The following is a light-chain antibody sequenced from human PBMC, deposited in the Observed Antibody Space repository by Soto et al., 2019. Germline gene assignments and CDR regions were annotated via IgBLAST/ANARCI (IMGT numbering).Light chain of an antibody. CDR1: SSDVGGYNY. CDR2: DVS. Sequence: QSALTQPASVSGSPGQSITISCTGTSSDVGGYNYVSWYQHHPGKAPKLMIFDVSNRPSGVSNRFSGSKSGNTASLTISGLQXEDEADYYCSSYTTSNTRQIVFGTGTKLTVL. V-gene: IGLV2-14*03. CDR3: SSYTTSNTRQIV. J-gene: IGLJ1*01.